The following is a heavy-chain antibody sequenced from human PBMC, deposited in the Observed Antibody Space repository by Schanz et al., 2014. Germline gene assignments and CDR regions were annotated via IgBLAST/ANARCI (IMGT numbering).Heavy chain of an antibody. J-gene: IGHJ4*02. CDR3: VKGGTNTLDS. V-gene: IGHV3-30*18. CDR2: ISHDGSNK. CDR1: RFTFNAYD. Sequence: QVHLVESGGGVVRPGGSLRLSCAASRFTFNAYDMYWIRQAPGKGLEWVALISHDGSNKNSADSVKRRFTSSRDNSKNPLSLHMNSLRGDNTAIYYCVKGGTNTLDSWGQGTLVTVS.